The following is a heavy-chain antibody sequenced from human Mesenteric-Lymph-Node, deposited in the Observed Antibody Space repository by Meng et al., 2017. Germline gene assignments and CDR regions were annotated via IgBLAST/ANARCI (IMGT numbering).Heavy chain of an antibody. CDR2: ISWNSGSI. CDR3: ATVAPQALYVRYFDWLSFDY. CDR1: GFTFDDYA. Sequence: SLKISCAASGFTFDDYAMHWVRQAPGKGLEWVSGISWNSGSIGYADSVKGRFTISRDNAKNSLYLQMNSLRAEDTALYYCATVAPQALYVRYFDWLSFDYWGQGTLVTVSS. D-gene: IGHD3-9*01. J-gene: IGHJ4*02. V-gene: IGHV3-9*01.